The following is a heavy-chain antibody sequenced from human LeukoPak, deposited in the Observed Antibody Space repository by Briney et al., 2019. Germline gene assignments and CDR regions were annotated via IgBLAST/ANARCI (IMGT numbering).Heavy chain of an antibody. CDR1: GFTFSSYG. V-gene: IGHV3-30*02. J-gene: IGHJ4*02. Sequence: GGSLRLSCAASGFTFSSYGMHWVRQAPGKGLEWVAFIRYDGSNKYYVDPVKGRFTISRDNSKNTLYLQMNSLRAEDTAIYYCAKGSSYSYGYNDYWGQGTLVTVSS. D-gene: IGHD5-18*01. CDR3: AKGSSYSYGYNDY. CDR2: IRYDGSNK.